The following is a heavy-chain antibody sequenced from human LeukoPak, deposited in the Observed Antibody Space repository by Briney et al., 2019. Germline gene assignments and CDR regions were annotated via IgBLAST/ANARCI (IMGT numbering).Heavy chain of an antibody. J-gene: IGHJ4*02. Sequence: GGSLRLSCAASGFTVSSNYMSWVRQAPGKGLEWVSVIYSGGSTYYADSVKGRFTISRDNSKNTLYLQMNSLRAEDTAVYYCAKERGYSYGYIDYWGQGTLVTVSS. V-gene: IGHV3-53*01. CDR1: GFTVSSNY. CDR2: IYSGGST. CDR3: AKERGYSYGYIDY. D-gene: IGHD5-18*01.